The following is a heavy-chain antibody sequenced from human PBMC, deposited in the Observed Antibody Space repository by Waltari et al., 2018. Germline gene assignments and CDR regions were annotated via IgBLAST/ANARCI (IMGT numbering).Heavy chain of an antibody. D-gene: IGHD2-15*01. CDR1: GFTFSSYA. Sequence: EVHLLESGGGLVQPGGSLRLSCAASGFTFSSYAVSWVRQAPGKGLEWVSGIGGSGGRTNYADSVKGRFTISRDNSKNTLYLQMNSLRAEDTAVYYCAKTKSGPNDAFDIWGQGTKLTVSS. V-gene: IGHV3-23*01. CDR2: IGGSGGRT. CDR3: AKTKSGPNDAFDI. J-gene: IGHJ3*02.